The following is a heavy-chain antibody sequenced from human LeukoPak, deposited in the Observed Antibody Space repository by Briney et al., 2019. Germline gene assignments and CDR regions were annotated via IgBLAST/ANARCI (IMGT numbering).Heavy chain of an antibody. CDR3: ASIASSFDY. V-gene: IGHV4-59*01. CDR1: GGPISSYY. Sequence: PSETLSLTCTVSGGPISSYYWSWIRQPPGKGLEWIGYIYYSGSTNYNPSLKSRVTISVDTSKNQFSLKLSSVTAADTAVYYCASIASSFDYWGQGTLVTVSS. J-gene: IGHJ4*02. D-gene: IGHD6-6*01. CDR2: IYYSGST.